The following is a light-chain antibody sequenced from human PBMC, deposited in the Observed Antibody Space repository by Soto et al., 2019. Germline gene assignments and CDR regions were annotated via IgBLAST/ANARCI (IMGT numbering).Light chain of an antibody. V-gene: IGLV2-14*01. CDR1: SSDIGIYKY. Sequence: QSALTQPASVSGSPGQSIAISCTGSSSDIGIYKYVSWYQPHPGKVPKLIIYEVTNRPSGVSNRFSGSKSGNTASLTISGLQAEDEADYYCSSYTTSSTRVFGTGTKLTVL. J-gene: IGLJ1*01. CDR2: EVT. CDR3: SSYTTSSTRV.